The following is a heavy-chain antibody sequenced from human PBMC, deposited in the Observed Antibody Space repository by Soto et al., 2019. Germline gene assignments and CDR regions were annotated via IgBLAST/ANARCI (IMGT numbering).Heavy chain of an antibody. D-gene: IGHD3-16*01. V-gene: IGHV4-59*01. CDR2: IYYSGST. Sequence: SETLSLTCTVSGGSISSYYWSWIRQPPGKGLEWIGYIYYSGSTEYNPSLKSRVTISVDTSKNQFSLKLSSVTAADTAVYYCARSRGGYFDYWGQGTLVTVSS. CDR3: ARSRGGYFDY. J-gene: IGHJ4*02. CDR1: GGSISSYY.